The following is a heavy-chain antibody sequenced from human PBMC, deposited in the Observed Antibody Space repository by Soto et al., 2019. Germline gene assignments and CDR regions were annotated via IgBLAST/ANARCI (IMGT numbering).Heavy chain of an antibody. Sequence: GSLRLSCAASGFTFSKAWVGWVRQAPGKGLEWVGRIMSKTDGGTTDYAAPVKGRFTISRDDSKNTLCLQMNSLKTEDTAFYYCTTDSGTSPYSFDYWGQGTLVTVSS. J-gene: IGHJ4*02. D-gene: IGHD1-1*01. V-gene: IGHV3-15*01. CDR3: TTDSGTSPYSFDY. CDR2: IMSKTDGGTT. CDR1: GFTFSKAW.